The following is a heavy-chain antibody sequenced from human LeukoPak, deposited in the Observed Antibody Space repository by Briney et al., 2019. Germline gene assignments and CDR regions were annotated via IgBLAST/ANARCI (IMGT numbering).Heavy chain of an antibody. CDR1: GFTFISYW. Sequence: GGSLRLSCAASGFTFISYWIRWVRQDPGKGLVWVSRINADGSSTSYAASVKGRFTISRDNAKNTLYLQMNSLRAEDTAVYYCARTATDAFDIWGQGTMVTVSS. V-gene: IGHV3-74*01. D-gene: IGHD2-21*02. J-gene: IGHJ3*02. CDR3: ARTATDAFDI. CDR2: INADGSST.